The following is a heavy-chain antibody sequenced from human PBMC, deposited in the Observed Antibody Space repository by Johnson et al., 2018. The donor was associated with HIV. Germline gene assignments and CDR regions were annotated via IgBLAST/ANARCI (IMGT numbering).Heavy chain of an antibody. Sequence: VQLVESGGGVVQPGGSLRLSCAASDFTFSSYDMHWVRQATGKGLEWVSGIGSAGDTYYPGSVKGRFTISRENAKNSLYLQMHSLRAGDTAVYYCARVGAFGDGISLGAFDIWGQGTMVTVSS. J-gene: IGHJ3*02. CDR2: IGSAGDT. CDR3: ARVGAFGDGISLGAFDI. CDR1: DFTFSSYD. V-gene: IGHV3-13*01. D-gene: IGHD3-10*01.